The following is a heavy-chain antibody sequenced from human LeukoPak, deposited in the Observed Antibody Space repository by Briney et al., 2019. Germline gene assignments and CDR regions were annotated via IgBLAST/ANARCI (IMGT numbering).Heavy chain of an antibody. CDR2: IYPSGTT. D-gene: IGHD1-26*01. J-gene: IGHJ4*02. V-gene: IGHV4-38-2*02. CDR3: ARGGWGSF. Sequence: SETLSLTCTVSGYSISSGYYWGWIRQPPGKGLEWIGNIYPSGTTYYNPSLKTRVTISVDTSKNQFSLKLSSVTAADTAVYYCARGGWGSFWGQGTLVTVSS. CDR1: GYSISSGYY.